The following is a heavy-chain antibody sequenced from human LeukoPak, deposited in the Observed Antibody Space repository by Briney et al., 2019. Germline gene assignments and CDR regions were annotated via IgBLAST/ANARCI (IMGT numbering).Heavy chain of an antibody. CDR1: GFTFSSYA. V-gene: IGHV3-30-3*01. CDR3: ARGSMGADLYFDY. J-gene: IGHJ4*02. Sequence: GSLRLSCAASGFTFSSYAMHWARQAPGKGLEWVAVISYDGSNKYYADSVKGRFTISRDNSKNTLYLQMNSLRAEDTAVYYCARGSMGADLYFDYWGQGTLVTVSS. D-gene: IGHD2-8*01. CDR2: ISYDGSNK.